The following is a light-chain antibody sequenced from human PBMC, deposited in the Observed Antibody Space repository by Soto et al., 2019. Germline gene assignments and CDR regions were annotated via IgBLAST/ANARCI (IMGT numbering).Light chain of an antibody. Sequence: EIVVTQSPGTLSLSPGERATLSCRASQSVSSNYLAWYQQKPGQAPRLFIYGASSRATGIPDRFSGRGFGTDFTLTLSRLEPEDFAVYYCQQYGISPPWTFGHGTKVEIK. CDR2: GAS. CDR3: QQYGISPPWT. J-gene: IGKJ1*01. V-gene: IGKV3-20*01. CDR1: QSVSSNY.